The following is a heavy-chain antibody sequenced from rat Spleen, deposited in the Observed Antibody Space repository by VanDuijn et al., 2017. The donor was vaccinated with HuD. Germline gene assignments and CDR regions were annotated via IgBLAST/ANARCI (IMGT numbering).Heavy chain of an antibody. D-gene: IGHD5-1*01. J-gene: IGHJ2*01. V-gene: IGHV2-15*01. CDR2: IWSGGST. CDR1: GFSLISYA. CDR3: ARLGDH. Sequence: QVQLKESGPGLVQSSQTLSLTCTVSGFSLISYAVNWVRQPPGKGLEWMGAIWSGGSTDYNSALRSRLSISRDTSKSQVFLKMNSVQAEDTAVYFCARLGDHWGQGVMVTVSS.